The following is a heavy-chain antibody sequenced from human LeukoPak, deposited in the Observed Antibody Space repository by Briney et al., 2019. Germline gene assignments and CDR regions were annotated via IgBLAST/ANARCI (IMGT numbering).Heavy chain of an antibody. Sequence: GGSLRLSCAASGFTFTSYAMSWVRQAPGKGLEWVSVISGDIGVTYYADSVKGRFTISRDNSKKTVNLQMNSLRAEDTAVYYCAKNYGYCTSTTCYVYFDYWGPGTLVTVSS. J-gene: IGHJ4*02. CDR2: ISGDIGVT. CDR1: GFTFTSYA. D-gene: IGHD2-2*01. CDR3: AKNYGYCTSTTCYVYFDY. V-gene: IGHV3-23*01.